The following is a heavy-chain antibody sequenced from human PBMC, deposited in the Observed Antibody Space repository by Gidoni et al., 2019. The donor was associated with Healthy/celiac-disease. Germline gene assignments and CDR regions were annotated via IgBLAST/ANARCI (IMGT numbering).Heavy chain of an antibody. D-gene: IGHD1-26*01. CDR3: ASGILRAFDI. Sequence: QLQLQESGPGLVKPSDTLSLTCTVSGGSIRSSTYYWGWIRQPPGKGLEWIGSIHYSGSTYCNPSLKSRVTISVDTSKNQFSLKLSSVTAADTAVYYWASGILRAFDIWGQGTMVTVSS. V-gene: IGHV4-39*01. CDR1: GGSIRSSTYY. CDR2: IHYSGST. J-gene: IGHJ3*02.